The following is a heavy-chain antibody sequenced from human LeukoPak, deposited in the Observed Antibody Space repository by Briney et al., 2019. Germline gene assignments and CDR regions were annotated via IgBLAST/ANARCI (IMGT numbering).Heavy chain of an antibody. CDR2: INTNTGNP. J-gene: IGHJ4*02. D-gene: IGHD2-15*01. CDR3: ARSPRGYCSGGSCYTIWSVDY. CDR1: GYTFTSYA. Sequence: GASVKVSCKASGYTFTSYAMNWVRQAPGQGLEWMGWINTNTGNPTYAQGFTGRFDFSLDTSVSTAYLQISSLKAEDTAVYYCARSPRGYCSGGSCYTIWSVDYWGQGTLVTVSS. V-gene: IGHV7-4-1*02.